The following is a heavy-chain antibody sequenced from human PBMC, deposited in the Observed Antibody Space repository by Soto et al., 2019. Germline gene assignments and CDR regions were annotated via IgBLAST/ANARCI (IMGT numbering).Heavy chain of an antibody. J-gene: IGHJ4*02. V-gene: IGHV4-31*03. CDR3: ASLVPTYYDFWSGYFASDSGGEKFDY. CDR1: GGSISSGGYY. Sequence: QVQLQESGPGLVKPSQTLSLTCTVSGGSISSGGYYWSWIRQHPGKGLEWIGYIYYSGSTYYNPSLKRRVTLSVDTSKNQFSLKLISVTAADTAVYYWASLVPTYYDFWSGYFASDSGGEKFDYWGQGTLVTVSS. CDR2: IYYSGST. D-gene: IGHD3-3*01.